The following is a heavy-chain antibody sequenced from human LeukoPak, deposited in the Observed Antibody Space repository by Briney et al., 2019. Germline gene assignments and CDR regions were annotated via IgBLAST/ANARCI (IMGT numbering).Heavy chain of an antibody. CDR3: ARRTATTGTSDY. CDR2: INYSGKT. J-gene: IGHJ4*02. CDR1: GGSISSTSHY. Sequence: KPSETLSLTCTVSGGSISSTSHYWGWIRRPPGKGLEWIGSINYSGKTYYNPSLKNRVTISVDTSKNQFSLKLSSVTAADTAVYYCARRTATTGTSDYWGQGTLVTVSS. V-gene: IGHV4-39*01. D-gene: IGHD1-1*01.